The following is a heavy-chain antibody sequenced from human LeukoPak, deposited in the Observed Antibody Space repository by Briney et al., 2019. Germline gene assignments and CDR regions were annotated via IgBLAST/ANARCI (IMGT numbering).Heavy chain of an antibody. CDR3: AKELQGIAVGMDY. CDR1: GFTFSSYW. D-gene: IGHD6-19*01. V-gene: IGHV3-30*18. CDR2: ISYDGSNK. J-gene: IGHJ4*02. Sequence: GGSLRLSCAASGFTFSSYWMSWVRQAPGKGLEWVAVISYDGSNKYYADSVKGRFTISRDNSKNTLYLQMNSLRAEDTAVYYCAKELQGIAVGMDYWGQGTLVTVSS.